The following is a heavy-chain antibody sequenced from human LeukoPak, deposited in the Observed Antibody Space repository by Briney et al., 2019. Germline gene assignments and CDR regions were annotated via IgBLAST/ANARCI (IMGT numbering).Heavy chain of an antibody. D-gene: IGHD4-23*01. CDR1: AGTFTSYA. CDR3: ARDRARTTVVTLGASFDI. CDR2: ILPIFGTA. Sequence: SVKVSCKVSAGTFTSYAISWVRQAPGQGLEWMGGILPIFGTATYAQKFQGRVTITADESTSTAYMELSSVRSEDTAVYYCARDRARTTVVTLGASFDIWGQGTMVSVFS. J-gene: IGHJ3*02. V-gene: IGHV1-69*01.